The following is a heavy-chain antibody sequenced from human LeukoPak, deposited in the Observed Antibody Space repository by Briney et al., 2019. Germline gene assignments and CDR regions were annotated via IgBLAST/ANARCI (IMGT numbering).Heavy chain of an antibody. D-gene: IGHD3-10*01. Sequence: GSSVKVSCKASGGTFSSYAISWVRQAPGQGLEWMRGIIPIFGTANYAQKLQGRVTMTTDTSTSTAYMELRSLRSDDTAVYYCARDDKRITMPNAFDIWGQGTMVTVSS. CDR3: ARDDKRITMPNAFDI. V-gene: IGHV1-69*05. CDR1: GGTFSSYA. J-gene: IGHJ3*02. CDR2: IIPIFGTA.